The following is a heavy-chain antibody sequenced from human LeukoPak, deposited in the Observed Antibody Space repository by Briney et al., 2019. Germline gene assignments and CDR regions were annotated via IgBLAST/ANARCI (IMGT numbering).Heavy chain of an antibody. D-gene: IGHD6-19*01. CDR1: RFTFSSYS. Sequence: GGSLRLSCAASRFTFSSYSMNWVRQAPGKGLEWVSSISSSSSYIYYADSVKGRFTISRDNAKNSLYLQMNSLRAEDTAVYYCARDTGWPHTPFDYWGQGTLVTVSS. CDR2: ISSSSSYI. J-gene: IGHJ4*02. V-gene: IGHV3-21*01. CDR3: ARDTGWPHTPFDY.